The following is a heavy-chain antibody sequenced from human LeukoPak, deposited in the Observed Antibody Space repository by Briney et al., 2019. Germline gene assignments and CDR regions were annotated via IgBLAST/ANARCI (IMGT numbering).Heavy chain of an antibody. V-gene: IGHV4-4*07. D-gene: IGHD3-3*01. J-gene: IGHJ6*03. CDR2: IYTSGST. Sequence: SSETLSLTCTVSGGSISSYYWSWIRQPAGKGLEWIGRIYTSGSTNYNPSLKSRVTISVDTSKNQFSLKLSSVTAADTAVYYCARQTGTSGVRFLEWSPPAYYYMDVWGKGTTVTVSS. CDR1: GGSISSYY. CDR3: ARQTGTSGVRFLEWSPPAYYYMDV.